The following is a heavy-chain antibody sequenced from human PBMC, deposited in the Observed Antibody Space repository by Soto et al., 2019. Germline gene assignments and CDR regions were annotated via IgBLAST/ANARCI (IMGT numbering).Heavy chain of an antibody. CDR2: IDWDDDK. CDR3: ARLWYSSSWYSGWFDP. Sequence: SGPTLVNPTQTLTLTCTFSGFSLSTSGMCVSWIRQPPGKALEWLARIDWDDDKYYSTSLKTRLTISKDTSKNQVVLTMTNMDPVDTATYYCARLWYSSSWYSGWFDPWGQGTLVTVSS. D-gene: IGHD6-13*01. J-gene: IGHJ5*02. V-gene: IGHV2-70*11. CDR1: GFSLSTSGMC.